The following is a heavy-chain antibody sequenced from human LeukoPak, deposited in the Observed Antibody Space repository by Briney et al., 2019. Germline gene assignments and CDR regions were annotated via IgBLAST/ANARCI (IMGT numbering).Heavy chain of an antibody. CDR1: GFTFTNAR. J-gene: IGHJ2*01. CDR3: ATVYWYFDL. Sequence: GGSLRLSCSASGFTFTNARMSWVRQAPGKGLEWVGLIKSKTDGGTTDYAAPVQGRFTISRDDSNNTLHLQMSSLKTEDTGVYYCATVYWYFDLWGPGTLLSVSA. CDR2: IKSKTDGGTT. V-gene: IGHV3-15*01.